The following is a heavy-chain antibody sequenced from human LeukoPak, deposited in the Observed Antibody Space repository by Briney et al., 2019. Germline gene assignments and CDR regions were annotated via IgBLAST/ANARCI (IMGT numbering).Heavy chain of an antibody. CDR1: GFTFSAYY. CDR2: ISLTGDTI. J-gene: IGHJ4*02. V-gene: IGHV3-11*01. Sequence: GGSLRLSCVASGFTFSAYYISWIRQAPGQGLEWVSYISLTGDTIYYADSVKGRFTISRDNAKNSLYLQMNSLRADDTAVYYCAKDSPGCSSTSCYFHYWGQGSLVTVSS. D-gene: IGHD2-2*01. CDR3: AKDSPGCSSTSCYFHY.